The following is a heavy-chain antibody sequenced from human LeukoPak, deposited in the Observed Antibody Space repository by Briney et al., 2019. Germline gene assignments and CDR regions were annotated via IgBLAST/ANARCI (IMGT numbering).Heavy chain of an antibody. CDR1: GGTFSSYA. CDR3: ATLIQSSSSNYYYYYMDV. V-gene: IGHV1-69*05. D-gene: IGHD6-6*01. Sequence: ASVKVFCKASGGTFSSYAISWVRQPPGQGLEWMGGIIPIFGTANYAQKFQGRVTITTDESTSTAYMELSSLRSEDTAVYYCATLIQSSSSNYYYYYMDVWGKGTTVTVSS. CDR2: IIPIFGTA. J-gene: IGHJ6*03.